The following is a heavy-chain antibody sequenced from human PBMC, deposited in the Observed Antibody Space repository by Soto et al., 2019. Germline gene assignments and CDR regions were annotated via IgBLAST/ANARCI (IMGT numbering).Heavy chain of an antibody. V-gene: IGHV1-8*01. CDR2: MDPKSGNT. Sequence: QVQLVQSGAEVKKPGASVKVSCKASGYTFTNYDINWVLQAPGQGLEWMGWMDPKSGNTDYAQKFQGTVTITRYTSISTAYLEVSSLSSEDTAVYFWARGRGWRDYWGQGTLVNVAS. CDR3: ARGRGWRDY. J-gene: IGHJ4*02. CDR1: GYTFTNYD. D-gene: IGHD2-15*01.